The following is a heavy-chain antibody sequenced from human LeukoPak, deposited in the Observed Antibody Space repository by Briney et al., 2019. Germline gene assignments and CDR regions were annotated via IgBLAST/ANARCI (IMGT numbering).Heavy chain of an antibody. J-gene: IGHJ5*02. CDR1: GLTFSDCY. Sequence: GGSLRLSCAASGLTFSDCYMTWIRQAPGKGLEWLSYISNSGDTIKYADSVRGRFTISRDNAKNSLYLQMNSLRAEDTAVYYCARARGLGPGGWFNPWGQGTLVTASS. CDR3: ARARGLGPGGWFNP. CDR2: ISNSGDTI. V-gene: IGHV3-11*01. D-gene: IGHD3-10*01.